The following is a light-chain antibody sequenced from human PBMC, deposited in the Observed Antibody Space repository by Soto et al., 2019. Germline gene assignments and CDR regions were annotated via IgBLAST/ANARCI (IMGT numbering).Light chain of an antibody. CDR1: RGHSSYA. CDR2: VNSGGSH. Sequence: QPVLTRSPSASASLGAPVKLTCTLSRGHSSYAIAWHQQQPEKGPRYLMAVNSGGSHSKGDRIPDRFSGSSSGAERYLTNSSLHAEDEADDYCHNCGTGIPWVFGGGAKLTVL. CDR3: HNCGTGIPWV. J-gene: IGLJ3*02. V-gene: IGLV4-69*01.